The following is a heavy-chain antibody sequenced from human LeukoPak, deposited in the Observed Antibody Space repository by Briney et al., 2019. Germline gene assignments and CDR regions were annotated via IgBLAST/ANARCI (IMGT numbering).Heavy chain of an antibody. Sequence: GGSLRLSCAASGFTFDDYAMHWVRQVPGKGLEWVSLITWDGGCTYYADSVKGRFTISRDNRKSSLHLEMNSLRLEDTAFYYCAKEDFDYWGQGTLVTVSS. CDR3: AKEDFDY. CDR1: GFTFDDYA. CDR2: ITWDGGCT. J-gene: IGHJ4*02. V-gene: IGHV3-43D*03.